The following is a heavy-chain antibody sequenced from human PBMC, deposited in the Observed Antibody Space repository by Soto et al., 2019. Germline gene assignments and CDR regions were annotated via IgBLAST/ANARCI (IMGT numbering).Heavy chain of an antibody. Sequence: QVQLQQWGAGLLRPSETLSLTCAFYGGSFDDFYWSWVRQSPGKGLEWVGEISHDGGTTYSPSLASRVSISVDTSKNQCSLHLRSVTAADTGLYYCARGQLVWYGDLTPYHRDMDVWGQGTTVTVSS. CDR1: GGSFDDFY. D-gene: IGHD3-10*01. CDR2: ISHDGGT. CDR3: ARGQLVWYGDLTPYHRDMDV. V-gene: IGHV4-34*02. J-gene: IGHJ6*02.